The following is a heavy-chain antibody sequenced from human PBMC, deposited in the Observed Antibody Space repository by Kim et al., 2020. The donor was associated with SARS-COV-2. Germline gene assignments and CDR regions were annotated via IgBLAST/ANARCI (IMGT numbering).Heavy chain of an antibody. Sequence: GGSLRLSCAASGFTFSNDAMNWVCQAPGKGLEWVSGISGSGGGTFYADSVKGPFTISRDNSKNTLYLQMNSLRAEDTAVYYCAKGAGLVFITSFDYWGQGTLVTVSS. CDR2: ISGSGGGT. CDR3: AKGAGLVFITSFDY. D-gene: IGHD3-22*01. CDR1: GFTFSNDA. V-gene: IGHV3-23*01. J-gene: IGHJ4*02.